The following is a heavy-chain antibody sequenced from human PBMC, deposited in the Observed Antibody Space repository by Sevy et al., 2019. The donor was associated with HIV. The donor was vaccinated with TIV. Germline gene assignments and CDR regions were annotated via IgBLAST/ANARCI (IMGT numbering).Heavy chain of an antibody. J-gene: IGHJ4*02. CDR1: GFTFSNAW. V-gene: IGHV3-15*07. D-gene: IGHD3-3*01. Sequence: GGSLRLSCGSSGFTFSNAWMNWVRQAPGKGLEWVGRIKSKIDDGTTDYAAPVKGRFTISRDDSKNTLCLQMNSLITEDTAVYYCTTALVLLEWSVYWGQGTLVTVSS. CDR2: IKSKIDDGTT. CDR3: TTALVLLEWSVY.